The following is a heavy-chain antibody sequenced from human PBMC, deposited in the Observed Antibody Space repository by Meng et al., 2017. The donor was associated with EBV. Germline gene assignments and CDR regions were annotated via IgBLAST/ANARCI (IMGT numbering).Heavy chain of an antibody. V-gene: IGHV1-69*01. CDR1: GGTFSNYA. CDR2: IIPIFGTA. CDR3: ARRPLAYSSSNYWLDP. Sequence: QEQLVQSGAEVKKPGSSVKVSCKASGGTFSNYAISWVRQAPGQGLEWMGGIIPIFGTANYAQRFQGRVTITADESTNTAYMELSSLRSEDTAVYFCARRPLAYSSSNYWLDPWGQGTLVNVSS. D-gene: IGHD6-13*01. J-gene: IGHJ5*02.